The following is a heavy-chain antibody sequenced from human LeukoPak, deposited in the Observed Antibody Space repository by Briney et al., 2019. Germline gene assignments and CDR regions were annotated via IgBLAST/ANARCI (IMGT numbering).Heavy chain of an antibody. CDR3: AMGQQLVSDAFDI. CDR2: INHSGST. D-gene: IGHD6-13*01. V-gene: IGHV4-34*01. CDR1: GGSFSGYY. J-gene: IGHJ3*02. Sequence: SETLSLTCAVYGGSFSGYYWSWIRQPPGKGLEWIGEINHSGSTNYNPSLKSRVTISVDTSKNQFSLKLSSVTAADTAVYYCAMGQQLVSDAFDIWGQGTMVTVS.